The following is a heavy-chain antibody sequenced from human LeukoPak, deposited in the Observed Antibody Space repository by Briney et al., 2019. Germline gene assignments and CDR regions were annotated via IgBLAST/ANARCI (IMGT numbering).Heavy chain of an antibody. V-gene: IGHV1-69*05. Sequence: EAXVKVSCKASGGTFSSYAISWVRQAPGQGLEWMGGIIPIFGTANYAQKFQGRVTITTDESTSTAYMELSSLRSEDTAVYYCARASLGRGYFDYWGQGTLVAVSS. D-gene: IGHD5-24*01. CDR1: GGTFSSYA. CDR2: IIPIFGTA. J-gene: IGHJ4*02. CDR3: ARASLGRGYFDY.